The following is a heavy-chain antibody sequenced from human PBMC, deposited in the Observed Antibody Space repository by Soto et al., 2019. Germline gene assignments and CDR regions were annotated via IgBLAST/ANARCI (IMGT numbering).Heavy chain of an antibody. D-gene: IGHD6-13*01. CDR1: GLTLSNYW. CDR2: ISNRGSDT. J-gene: IGHJ4*02. Sequence: GSLRLSCAASGLTLSNYWMHWFRQAPWKGLEWVSAISNRGSDTYYVDSVKGRFTISRDNSKNTLYLQMNSLRAEHTAVYYCAKDTYSSSWYFWGQGTLLTVSS. CDR3: AKDTYSSSWYF. V-gene: IGHV3-23*01.